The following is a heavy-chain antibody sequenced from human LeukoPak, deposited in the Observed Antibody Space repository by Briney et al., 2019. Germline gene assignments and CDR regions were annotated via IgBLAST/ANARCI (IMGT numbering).Heavy chain of an antibody. Sequence: GGSLRLSCAASGLTVTINHMSWVRQAPGKGLEWVSLIKSDGTTEYADSVKGRFTISRDNSKNTLFLQMKSLRVEDTAVYYCARLRRGYWGRGTPVTVSS. J-gene: IGHJ4*02. CDR2: IKSDGTT. V-gene: IGHV3-53*01. CDR3: ARLRRGY. CDR1: GLTVTINH.